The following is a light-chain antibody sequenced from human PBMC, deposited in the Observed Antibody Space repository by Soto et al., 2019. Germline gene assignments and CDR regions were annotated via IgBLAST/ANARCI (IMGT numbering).Light chain of an antibody. J-gene: IGKJ1*01. CDR2: GAS. CDR3: QQYDSLPRT. Sequence: EIVMTQSPATVSVSPGERATLSCRASQSVSSNLAWYQQKPGQAPRLLIYGASTRATGIPDRFSGSGSGTDFTLTISRLEPEDFAVYYCQQYDSLPRTFGQGTKVDIK. V-gene: IGKV3D-15*01. CDR1: QSVSSN.